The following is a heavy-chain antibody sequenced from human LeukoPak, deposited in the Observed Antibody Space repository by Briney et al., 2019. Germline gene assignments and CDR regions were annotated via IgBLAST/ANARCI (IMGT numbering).Heavy chain of an antibody. Sequence: GGSLRLSCAAPGFTFSRYSMNWVRQAPGEGLEWVSSISSSSNYIYYADSVKGRFTISRDNAKNSLYLQMNSLRAEDTAVYYCARGYYDFWSGYYTHFDYWGQGTLVTVSS. CDR1: GFTFSRYS. V-gene: IGHV3-21*01. CDR3: ARGYYDFWSGYYTHFDY. J-gene: IGHJ4*02. CDR2: ISSSSNYI. D-gene: IGHD3-3*01.